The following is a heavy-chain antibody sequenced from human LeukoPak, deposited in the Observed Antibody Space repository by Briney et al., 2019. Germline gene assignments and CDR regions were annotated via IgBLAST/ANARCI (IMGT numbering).Heavy chain of an antibody. CDR1: GYTFTRYD. V-gene: IGHV1-8*01. Sequence: ASVKVSCKASGYTFTRYDINWVRQATGQGLEWMGFMNPNSGNTGYAQKFQGRVTMTRNTSISTAYMELSSLRSEDTALYYCARVPRELGAHWGQGTLVTVSS. D-gene: IGHD3-16*01. CDR3: ARVPRELGAH. CDR2: MNPNSGNT. J-gene: IGHJ4*02.